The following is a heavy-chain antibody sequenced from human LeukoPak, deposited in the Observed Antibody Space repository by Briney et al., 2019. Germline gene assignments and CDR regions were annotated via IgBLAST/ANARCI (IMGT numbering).Heavy chain of an antibody. D-gene: IGHD2-15*01. Sequence: GGSLRLSCAASGFTVSSNYMSWVRQAPGKGLEWVANIKQDGSEKYYVDSVKGRFTISRDNAKNSLYLQMNSPRAEDTAVYYCSGTGYWGQGTLVTVSS. CDR3: SGTGY. J-gene: IGHJ4*02. CDR1: GFTVSSNY. V-gene: IGHV3-7*01. CDR2: IKQDGSEK.